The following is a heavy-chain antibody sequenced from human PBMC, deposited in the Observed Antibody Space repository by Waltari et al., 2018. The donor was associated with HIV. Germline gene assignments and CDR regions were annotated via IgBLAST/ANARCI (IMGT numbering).Heavy chain of an antibody. CDR1: GLSFSSFE. V-gene: IGHV3-48*03. Sequence: ELQLVQSGGGLVQPGGSLRLPCAPPGLSFSSFEMHWVRQAPGKGLEWVSYISTTGSTVYYADSVKGRFTISRDNAKKSLYLQMNSLRAEDTAVYYCTRGLRLLRSILPFDYWGQGTLVPVSS. J-gene: IGHJ4*02. CDR3: TRGLRLLRSILPFDY. CDR2: ISTTGSTV. D-gene: IGHD1-26*01.